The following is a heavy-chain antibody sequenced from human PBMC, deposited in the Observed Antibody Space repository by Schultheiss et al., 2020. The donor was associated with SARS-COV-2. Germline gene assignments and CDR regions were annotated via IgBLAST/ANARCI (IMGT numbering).Heavy chain of an antibody. Sequence: SETLSLTCTVSGGSISSGGYYWSWIRQHPGKGLEWIGYIYYSGSTYYNPSLKSLVTISVDTSKNQFSLKLSCVTAADTAVYYCARARYYYDSSGADAFDIWGQGTMVTVSS. CDR1: GGSISSGGYY. J-gene: IGHJ3*02. V-gene: IGHV4-31*01. CDR3: ARARYYYDSSGADAFDI. CDR2: IYYSGST. D-gene: IGHD3-22*01.